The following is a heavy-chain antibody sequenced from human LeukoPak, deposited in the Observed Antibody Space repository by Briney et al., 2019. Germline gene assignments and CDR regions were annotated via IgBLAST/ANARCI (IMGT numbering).Heavy chain of an antibody. CDR1: GFTFSSYA. CDR2: ISGSGGST. V-gene: IGHV3-23*01. Sequence: PGGSLRLSCAASGFTFSSYAMSSVRQAPGKGLEWVSAISGSGGSTYYADSVKGRFTISRGNSKNTLYLQMNSLRAEDTAVSYCAKDQDGYGDYGVAFDIWGQGTMVTVSS. CDR3: AKDQDGYGDYGVAFDI. J-gene: IGHJ3*02. D-gene: IGHD4-17*01.